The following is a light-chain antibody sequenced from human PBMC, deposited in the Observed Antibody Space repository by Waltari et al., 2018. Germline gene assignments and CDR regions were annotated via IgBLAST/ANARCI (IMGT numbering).Light chain of an antibody. J-gene: IGKJ1*01. CDR2: DAS. V-gene: IGKV3-20*01. CDR3: QKYGTLPAT. Sequence: VAGYQQKPGRAPRLLIYDASTRATGIPDRFSGSGWGTDFSLTISRLEPEYFAVYYCQKYGTLPATFGQGTKVQ.